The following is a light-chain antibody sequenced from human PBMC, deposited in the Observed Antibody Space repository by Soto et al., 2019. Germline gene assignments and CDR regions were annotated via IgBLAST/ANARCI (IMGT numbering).Light chain of an antibody. CDR2: GAS. Sequence: EIVLRKSPGTLSLSPGERATLSCRASQSVSSSYLAWYQQKPGQAPRLLIYGASTRATGIPARFSGSGSGTEFTLTISSLQSEDFAVYYCHQYNTWPLTFGGGTKVDIK. CDR1: QSVSSSY. CDR3: HQYNTWPLT. J-gene: IGKJ4*01. V-gene: IGKV3-15*01.